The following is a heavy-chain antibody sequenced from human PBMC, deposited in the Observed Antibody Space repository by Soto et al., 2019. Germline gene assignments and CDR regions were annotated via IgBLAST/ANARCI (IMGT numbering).Heavy chain of an antibody. CDR2: VSYDGNNQ. Sequence: QVQLVESGGGVVQPGRSLRVSCAASGFIFSNYVMHWVRQAPGKGLEWVAVVSYDGNNQFYAESVKGRFTISRDSSKTTLYLQMNNLREEDTAVYYCARDRVYYYNNSGYYNFDYWGQGTLVIVSS. J-gene: IGHJ4*02. D-gene: IGHD3-22*01. CDR3: ARDRVYYYNNSGYYNFDY. V-gene: IGHV3-30-3*01. CDR1: GFIFSNYV.